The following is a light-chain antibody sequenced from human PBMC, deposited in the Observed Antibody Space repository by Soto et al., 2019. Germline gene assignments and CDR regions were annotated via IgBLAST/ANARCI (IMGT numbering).Light chain of an antibody. CDR2: GNS. CDR3: QSYDSSLSSV. Sequence: QSALTQPPSVSGAPGQRVTISCTGSSSNIGAGYDVHWYQQLPGTAPKLLIYGNSNRPSGVPDRFSGSKSGTSASLAITGLQAEDEADYYCQSYDSSLSSVFGTGTKLTVL. J-gene: IGLJ1*01. V-gene: IGLV1-40*01. CDR1: SSNIGAGYD.